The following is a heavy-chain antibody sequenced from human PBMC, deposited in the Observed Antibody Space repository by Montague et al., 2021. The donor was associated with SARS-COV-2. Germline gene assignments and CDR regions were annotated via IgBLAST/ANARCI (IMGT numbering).Heavy chain of an antibody. Sequence: SETLSLTCSVSGDSISNHYWSWIRQPPGKGLEWIGYISDRGSTNYNPSLKSRVTISVDTSKNQFSLKLSSVTAADTAVYYCASQVPDFWSGIDYWGQGTLVTVSS. D-gene: IGHD3-3*01. V-gene: IGHV4-59*11. CDR1: GDSISNHY. J-gene: IGHJ4*02. CDR3: ASQVPDFWSGIDY. CDR2: ISDRGST.